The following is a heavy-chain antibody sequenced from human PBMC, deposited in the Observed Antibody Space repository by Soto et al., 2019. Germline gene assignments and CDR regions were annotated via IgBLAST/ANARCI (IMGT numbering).Heavy chain of an antibody. CDR2: ISYSGST. D-gene: IGHD5-18*01. J-gene: IGHJ4*02. CDR1: GGSISSDSYY. V-gene: IGHV4-39*01. Sequence: PSETLSLTCTVSGGSISSDSYYWGWIRQSPEKGLGWIASISYSGSTYYNPTLKSRLIISVDTSKSQFSLKLSSVTAADTAVYSCARTPWDGYTGHYFDYWGQGTLVTVSS. CDR3: ARTPWDGYTGHYFDY.